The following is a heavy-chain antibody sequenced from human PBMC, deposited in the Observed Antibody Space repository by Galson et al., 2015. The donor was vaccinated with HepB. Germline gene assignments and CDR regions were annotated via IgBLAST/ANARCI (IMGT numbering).Heavy chain of an antibody. J-gene: IGHJ6*02. V-gene: IGHV3-30*18. CDR2: ISYDGSNK. CDR3: VKDSYYDILTGYYHPV. CDR1: GFTFSSYG. Sequence: SLRLSCAASGFTFSSYGMHWVRQAPGKGLEWVAVISYDGSNKYYADSVKGRFTISRDNSKNTLYLQMSSLRAEDTAVYYCVKDSYYDILTGYYHPVWGQGTTVTVSS. D-gene: IGHD3-9*01.